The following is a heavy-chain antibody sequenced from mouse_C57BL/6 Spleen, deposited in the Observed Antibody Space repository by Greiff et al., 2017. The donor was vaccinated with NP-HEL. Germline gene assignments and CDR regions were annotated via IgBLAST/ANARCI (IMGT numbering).Heavy chain of an antibody. CDR2: ISGGGGNT. Sequence: EVKVVESGGGLVKPGGSLKLSCAASGFTFSSYTMSWVRQTPEKRLEWVATISGGGGNTYYPDSVKGRFTISRDNAKNTLYLQMSSLRSEDTALYYCARRDGNYVYWYFDVWGTGTTVTVSS. CDR1: GFTFSSYT. CDR3: ARRDGNYVYWYFDV. V-gene: IGHV5-9*01. D-gene: IGHD2-1*01. J-gene: IGHJ1*03.